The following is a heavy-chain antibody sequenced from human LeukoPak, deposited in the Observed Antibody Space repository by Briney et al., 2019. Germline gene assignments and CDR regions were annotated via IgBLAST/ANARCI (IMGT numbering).Heavy chain of an antibody. CDR3: AELGITMIGGV. D-gene: IGHD3-10*02. V-gene: IGHV3-48*03. J-gene: IGHJ4*02. Sequence: GGSLRLSCAASGFTFSSYEMNWVRQAPGKGLEWVSYISSSGSNIYYADSVKGRFTISRDNGKNSVYLQMNRLRAEDTAVYYCAELGITMIGGVWGQGTLVTVSS. CDR1: GFTFSSYE. CDR2: ISSSGSNI.